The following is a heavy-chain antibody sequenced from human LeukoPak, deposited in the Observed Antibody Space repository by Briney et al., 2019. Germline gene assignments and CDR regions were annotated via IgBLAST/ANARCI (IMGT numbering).Heavy chain of an antibody. J-gene: IGHJ4*02. D-gene: IGHD6-13*01. CDR3: ARGRRRIAAAGATPPAPYFDY. CDR2: ISSSSSYI. V-gene: IGHV3-21*01. CDR1: GFTFSSYT. Sequence: GGSLRLSCAASGFTFSSYTMNWVRQAPGKGLEWVSSISSSSSYIYYADSVKGRFTISRDNAKNSLYLQMNSLRAEDTAVYHCARGRRRIAAAGATPPAPYFDYWGQGTLVTVSS.